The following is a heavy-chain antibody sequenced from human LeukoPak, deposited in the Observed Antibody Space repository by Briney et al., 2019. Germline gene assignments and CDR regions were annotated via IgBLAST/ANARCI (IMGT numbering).Heavy chain of an antibody. CDR1: GGSFSGYY. Sequence: SETLSLTCAVYGGSFSGYYWSWIRQPPGKGLEWIGEINHSVSTDYNPSLKSRVTISVDTSKNQFSLKLSSVTAADTAVYYCARASVDFWSGYPAGFDYWGQGTLVTVSS. D-gene: IGHD3-3*01. J-gene: IGHJ4*02. V-gene: IGHV4-34*01. CDR3: ARASVDFWSGYPAGFDY. CDR2: INHSVST.